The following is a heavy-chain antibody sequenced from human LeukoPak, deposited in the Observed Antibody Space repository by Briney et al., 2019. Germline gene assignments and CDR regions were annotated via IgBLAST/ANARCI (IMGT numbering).Heavy chain of an antibody. CDR3: ARIRRLRYFDWYFDY. CDR1: GFTFSSYA. CDR2: ISGSGGST. Sequence: GGSLRLSCAASGFTFSSYAMSWVRQAPGKGLEWVSAISGSGGSTYYADSVKGRFTISRDNSKNTLYLQMNSLRAEDTAVYYCARIRRLRYFDWYFDYWGQGTLVTVSS. J-gene: IGHJ4*02. V-gene: IGHV3-23*01. D-gene: IGHD3-9*01.